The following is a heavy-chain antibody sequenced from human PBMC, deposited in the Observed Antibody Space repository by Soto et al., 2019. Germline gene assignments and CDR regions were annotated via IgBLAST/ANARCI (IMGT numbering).Heavy chain of an antibody. V-gene: IGHV3-74*01. CDR1: GFTSSSCW. CDR3: ARDTYYYDSSDHFSADAFDI. D-gene: IGHD3-22*01. J-gene: IGHJ3*02. Sequence: PGGSLRLSCAASGFTSSSCWIHWVRQAPGKGLVWVSRISNDGSSTNYADSVKGRFTISRDNAKNTVYLQMNSLRAEDTAVYYCARDTYYYDSSDHFSADAFDIWGQGTMVTVSS. CDR2: ISNDGSST.